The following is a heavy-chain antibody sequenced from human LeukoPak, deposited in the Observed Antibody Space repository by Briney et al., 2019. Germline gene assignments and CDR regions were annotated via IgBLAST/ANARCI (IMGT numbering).Heavy chain of an antibody. V-gene: IGHV3-33*08. Sequence: GGSLRLSCAASGFTFSSYWMSWVRQAPGKGLEWVASIWYDGTNKYYGDSVKGRFTISRDNSKNTLYLQMNSLRAEDTAVYYCARDLDSFARYVFEYWGRGTLVTVSS. CDR1: GFTFSSYW. J-gene: IGHJ4*02. CDR2: IWYDGTNK. CDR3: ARDLDSFARYVFEY. D-gene: IGHD3-10*02.